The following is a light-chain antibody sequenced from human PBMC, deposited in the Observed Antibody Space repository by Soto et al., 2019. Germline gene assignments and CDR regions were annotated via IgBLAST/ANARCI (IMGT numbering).Light chain of an antibody. V-gene: IGKV4-1*01. CDR3: QQYFSTPIT. CDR1: QSLLYTSNNKNY. J-gene: IGKJ3*01. Sequence: DIVMTQSPDSLAVSLGERATLNCKSSQSLLYTSNNKNYLAWYQQRPGQPPHLLIYWASTRESGVPDRFSGSGSGTDFTLTISSLQAEDVAVYYCQQYFSTPITFGPGTKVDIK. CDR2: WAS.